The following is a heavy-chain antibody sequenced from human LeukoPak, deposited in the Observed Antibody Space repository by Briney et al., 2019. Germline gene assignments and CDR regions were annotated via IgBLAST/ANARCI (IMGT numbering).Heavy chain of an antibody. Sequence: SVKVSRKASGGTFSSYAISWVRQAPGQGLEWMGGIIPIFGTANYAQKLQGRVTMTTDTSTSTAYMELRSLRSDDTAVYYCARGLWGYDFDYWGQGTLVTVSS. CDR2: IIPIFGTA. J-gene: IGHJ4*02. D-gene: IGHD5-12*01. V-gene: IGHV1-69*05. CDR3: ARGLWGYDFDY. CDR1: GGTFSSYA.